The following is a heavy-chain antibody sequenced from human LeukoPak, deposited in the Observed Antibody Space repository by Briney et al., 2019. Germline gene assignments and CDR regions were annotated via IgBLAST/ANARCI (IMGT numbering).Heavy chain of an antibody. J-gene: IGHJ3*02. Sequence: GSVKVSCKASGYTFTTYAMHWVRQAPGQRLEWMGLINAGDDNTRCSENFQGRVTITKDTSANTAYMELSRLRSEDTAVYYCARDIYRGTDAYDMWGQGTMVTVSP. CDR2: INAGDDNT. D-gene: IGHD3-10*01. V-gene: IGHV1-3*01. CDR3: ARDIYRGTDAYDM. CDR1: GYTFTTYA.